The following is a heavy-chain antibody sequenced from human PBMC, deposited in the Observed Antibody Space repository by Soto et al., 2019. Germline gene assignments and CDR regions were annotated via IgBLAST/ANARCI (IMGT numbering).Heavy chain of an antibody. D-gene: IGHD3-10*01. CDR2: IKEDGSEK. CDR3: WREAGGDV. CDR1: GFTFNTYW. J-gene: IGHJ6*04. Sequence: VQLVESGGGLVQPGGSLRLSCAASGFTFNTYWMSWIRQAPGKGPEWVANIKEDGSEKYYVDSVKGRFTISRDNPQNPPFLPMNSLRAEDPGVYYGWREAGGDVWGRGATVTVSS. V-gene: IGHV3-7*01.